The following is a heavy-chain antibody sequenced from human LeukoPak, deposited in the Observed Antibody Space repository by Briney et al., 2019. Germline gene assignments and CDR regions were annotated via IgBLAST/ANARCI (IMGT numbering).Heavy chain of an antibody. CDR2: ISDNEGST. Sequence: GGSLRLSCAASGFTFRTYGMHWVRQAPGKGLEWVSGISDNEGSTYCTDSVKGRFTISRDNTKNTVYLQMNNLRPDDTAVYFCARHDSFIPYCGQGTLVTVSS. CDR1: GFTFRTYG. V-gene: IGHV3-23*01. D-gene: IGHD5-18*01. J-gene: IGHJ4*02. CDR3: ARHDSFIPY.